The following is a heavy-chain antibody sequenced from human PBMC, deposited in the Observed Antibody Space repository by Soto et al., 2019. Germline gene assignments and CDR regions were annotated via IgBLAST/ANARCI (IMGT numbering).Heavy chain of an antibody. CDR2: INSDGSST. CDR3: ARGGDFWTGYSGGENWFDP. V-gene: IGHV3-74*01. CDR1: GFTFSNYW. J-gene: IGHJ5*02. D-gene: IGHD3-3*01. Sequence: EVQLVESGGGLVQPGGSLRLSCAASGFTFSNYWMHWVRQDPGKGLVWVSRINSDGSSTSYADSVKGRFTISRDNAKNTLYLQMNSLRAEDTAVYCCARGGDFWTGYSGGENWFDPWGQGTLVTVSS.